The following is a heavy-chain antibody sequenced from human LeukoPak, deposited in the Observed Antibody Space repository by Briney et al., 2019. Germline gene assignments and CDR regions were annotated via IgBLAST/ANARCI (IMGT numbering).Heavy chain of an antibody. CDR3: ARGSSSGSSTYYYFDY. V-gene: IGHV4-34*01. CDR1: GGSFSGYY. D-gene: IGHD6-6*01. CDR2: INHSGST. Sequence: PSETLSLTCAVYGGSFSGYYWSGIRQPPGKGREWIGEINHSGSTNYNPSLKSRVTISVDTSKNQFSLKLSSVTAADTAVYYCARGSSSGSSTYYYFDYWGQGTLVTVSS. J-gene: IGHJ4*02.